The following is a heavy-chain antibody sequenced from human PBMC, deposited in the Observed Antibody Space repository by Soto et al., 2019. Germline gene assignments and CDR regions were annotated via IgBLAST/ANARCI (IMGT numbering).Heavy chain of an antibody. CDR3: ARRRAGGCSGGSCYDAFDI. J-gene: IGHJ3*02. CDR1: GGTFSSYS. D-gene: IGHD2-15*01. V-gene: IGHV1-69*06. Sequence: SVKVSCKASGGTFSSYSMSWVRQAPGQGLEWMGGIIPIFGTANYAQKFQGRVTITADKSTSTAYMELSSLRSEDTAVYYCARRRAGGCSGGSCYDAFDIWGQGTMVTVSS. CDR2: IIPIFGTA.